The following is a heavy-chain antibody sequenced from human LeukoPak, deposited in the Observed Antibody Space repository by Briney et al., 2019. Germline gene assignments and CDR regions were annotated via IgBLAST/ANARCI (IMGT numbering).Heavy chain of an antibody. CDR1: GGSISSYY. D-gene: IGHD3-22*01. CDR3: ARDYYDSSGYYSDAFDI. J-gene: IGHJ3*02. V-gene: IGHV4-4*07. CDR2: IYTSGST. Sequence: PETLSLTCTVSGGSISSYYWSWIRQPAGKGLEWIGRIYTSGSTNYNPSLKSRVTMSVDTSKHQFSLKLSSVTAADTAVYYCARDYYDSSGYYSDAFDIWGQGTMVTVSS.